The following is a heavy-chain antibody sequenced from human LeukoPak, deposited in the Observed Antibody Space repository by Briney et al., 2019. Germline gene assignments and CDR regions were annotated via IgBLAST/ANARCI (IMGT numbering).Heavy chain of an antibody. CDR2: LAHDGSNK. CDR3: ARSSYYDASGYYREYYFDS. D-gene: IGHD3-22*01. V-gene: IGHV3-30-3*01. CDR1: GFTFSTYA. J-gene: IGHJ4*02. Sequence: GGSLRLSCAASGFTFSTYAMHWVRQAPGKGLEWVAVLAHDGSNKYYADSVKGRFTISRDKTKNTLYLQMNSLRAEDTAVYYCARSSYYDASGYYREYYFDSWGQGTLVTVSS.